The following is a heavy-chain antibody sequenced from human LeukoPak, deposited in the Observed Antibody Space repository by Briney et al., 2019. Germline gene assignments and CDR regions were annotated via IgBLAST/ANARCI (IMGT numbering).Heavy chain of an antibody. CDR2: ITSDGGST. J-gene: IGHJ4*02. Sequence: SGGSLRLSCAASGFPFSIYAMSWVRQAPGKGLEWVSAITSDGGSTYYANSVKGRFTISRDNSRNTLYLQMGSLRAEDMAVYYCARDSYYYDHWGQGTLVTVSS. CDR3: ARDSYYYDH. V-gene: IGHV3-64*01. CDR1: GFPFSIYA.